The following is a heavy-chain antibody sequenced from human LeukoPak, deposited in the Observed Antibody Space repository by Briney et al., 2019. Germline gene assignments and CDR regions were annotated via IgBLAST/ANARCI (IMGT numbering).Heavy chain of an antibody. CDR2: IIPIFGTA. J-gene: IGHJ3*02. Sequence: SVKVSCKASGGTYSSYAISWVRQAPGQGLEWMGGIIPIFGTANYAQKFQGRVTITADESTSTAYMELSSLRSEDTAVYYCARERSDAFDIWGQGTMVTVSS. V-gene: IGHV1-69*13. CDR3: ARERSDAFDI. CDR1: GGTYSSYA.